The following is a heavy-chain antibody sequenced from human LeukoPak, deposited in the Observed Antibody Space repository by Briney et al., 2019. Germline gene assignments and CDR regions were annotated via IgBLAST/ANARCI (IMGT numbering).Heavy chain of an antibody. J-gene: IGHJ4*02. CDR2: ISSSDNTI. D-gene: IGHD3-22*01. CDR1: GFTFSDFY. CDR3: ARASLYDSSGYYGRVGGY. Sequence: PGGSLRLSCAASGFTFSDFYMSWIRQAPGKGLEWISYISSSDNTIYYADSVKGRFTISRDNAKNSLYLQMNSLRAEDTAVYYCARASLYDSSGYYGRVGGYWGQGTLVTVSS. V-gene: IGHV3-11*04.